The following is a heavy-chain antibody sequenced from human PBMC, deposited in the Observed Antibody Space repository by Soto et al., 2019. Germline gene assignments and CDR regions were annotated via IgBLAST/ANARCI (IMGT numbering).Heavy chain of an antibody. CDR1: GYTFTSYG. D-gene: IGHD3-22*01. J-gene: IGHJ6*02. CDR3: ARDQDPYYYDSSGYYGSVYYYGMDV. CDR2: ISAYNGNT. Sequence: ASVKVSCKASGYTFTSYGISWVRQAPGQGLEWMGWISAYNGNTNYAQKLQGRVTMTTDTSTSTAYMELRSLSSDDTAVFYCARDQDPYYYDSSGYYGSVYYYGMDVWGQGTTVTVSS. V-gene: IGHV1-18*01.